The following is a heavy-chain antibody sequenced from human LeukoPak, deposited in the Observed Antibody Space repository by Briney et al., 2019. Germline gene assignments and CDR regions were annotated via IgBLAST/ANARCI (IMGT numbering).Heavy chain of an antibody. D-gene: IGHD4-17*01. CDR1: GFTLNKYW. J-gene: IGHJ5*02. CDR3: ARDAYTTTSNWLDP. V-gene: IGHV3-74*01. CDR2: ITGDGSDI. Sequence: GGSLRLSCQASGFTLNKYWMHWVRQAPGKGLVWVSRITGDGSDIAYADSVKGRFTVSRDDAKNTLFLQMTSLRVEDTAIYYCARDAYTTTSNWLDPWGQGTLVTVSS.